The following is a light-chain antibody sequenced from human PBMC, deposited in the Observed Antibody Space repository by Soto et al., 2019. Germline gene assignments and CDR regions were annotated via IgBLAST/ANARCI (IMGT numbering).Light chain of an antibody. CDR1: QNIGSN. V-gene: IGKV3-15*01. CDR2: GAS. CDR3: QQYFNWWT. J-gene: IGKJ1*01. Sequence: IVMAQSPATLSVSPWETAILSCRASQNIGSNLAWYQQRPGQAPRLLIYGASSRVTGIPARFSGSGSGTDFTLTISSLQSEDFAVYHCQQYFNWWTFGQGTKVDIK.